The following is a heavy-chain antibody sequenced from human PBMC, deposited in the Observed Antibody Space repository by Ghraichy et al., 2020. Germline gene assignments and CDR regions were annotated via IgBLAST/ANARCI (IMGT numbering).Heavy chain of an antibody. J-gene: IGHJ4*02. V-gene: IGHV3-23*01. CDR2: ISGSGGST. CDR1: GFTFSSYA. D-gene: IGHD3-10*01. Sequence: GGSLRLSCAASGFTFSSYAMSWVRQAPGKGLEWVSAISGSGGSTYYADSVKGRFTISRDNSKNTLYLQMNSLRAEDTAVYYCAKDPTVRGVIIRFLVYWGQGTLVTVSS. CDR3: AKDPTVRGVIIRFLVY.